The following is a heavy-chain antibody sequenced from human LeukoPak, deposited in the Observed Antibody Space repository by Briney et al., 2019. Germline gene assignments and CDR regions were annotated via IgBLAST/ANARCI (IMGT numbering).Heavy chain of an antibody. D-gene: IGHD6-13*01. J-gene: IGHJ4*02. CDR2: ITESETT. V-gene: IGHV3-23*01. CDR1: GFTFVNYA. CDR3: ATGPYSSAHYYFVY. Sequence: PGGSLRLSCAASGFTFVNYALSWIRQAPGKGLESVSPITESETTYYAESVKGRFTISRDNSKNTLYLQINTLRAEDTALYFCATGPYSSAHYYFVYWGQGTLVTVSS.